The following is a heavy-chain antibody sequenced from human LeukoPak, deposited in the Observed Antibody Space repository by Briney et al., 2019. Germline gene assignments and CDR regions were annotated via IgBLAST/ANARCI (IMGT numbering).Heavy chain of an antibody. D-gene: IGHD4/OR15-4a*01. V-gene: IGHV3-30*18. CDR2: ISYDGSNK. CDR3: AKYDYGFDY. Sequence: PGGSLRLSCAASGFTFSSYGMHWVRQAPGKGLEWVAVISYDGSNKYYADSAKGRFTISRDNSKNTLYLQMNSLRAEDTAVYYCAKYDYGFDYWGQGTLVTVSP. J-gene: IGHJ4*02. CDR1: GFTFSSYG.